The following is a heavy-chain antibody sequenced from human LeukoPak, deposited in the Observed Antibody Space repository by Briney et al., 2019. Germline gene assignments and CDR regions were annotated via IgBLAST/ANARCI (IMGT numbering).Heavy chain of an antibody. Sequence: GGSLRLSCAASGFTFSSYAMSWVRQAPGEGLEWVSAISGSGGSTYYADSVKGRFTISRDNSKNTLYLQMNSLRAEDTAVYYCAKSGDYYDSSGYGYWGQGTLVTVSS. CDR3: AKSGDYYDSSGYGY. CDR1: GFTFSSYA. D-gene: IGHD3-22*01. J-gene: IGHJ4*02. V-gene: IGHV3-23*01. CDR2: ISGSGGST.